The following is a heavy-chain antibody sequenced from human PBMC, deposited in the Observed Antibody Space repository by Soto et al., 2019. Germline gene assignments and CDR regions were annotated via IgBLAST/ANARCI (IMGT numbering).Heavy chain of an antibody. CDR1: GFSLGTSGMC. CDR3: ARIHIRKYVLNGMDV. V-gene: IGHV2-70*01. J-gene: IGHJ6*02. Sequence: VSGPTLVNPTQTLTLTCTYSGFSLGTSGMCVSWIRQPPGKAPEWLALIDWEDDKYYSTSLKTRLSISKDTSKNQVVLTVTNMDAVDTGTYFCARIHIRKYVLNGMDVWGQGITVTVSS. D-gene: IGHD3-3*02. CDR2: IDWEDDK.